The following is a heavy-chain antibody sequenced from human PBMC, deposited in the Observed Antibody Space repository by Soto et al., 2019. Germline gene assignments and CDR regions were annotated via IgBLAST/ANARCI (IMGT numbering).Heavy chain of an antibody. CDR2: TSRSRSTE. CDR1: GFTVSDHY. J-gene: IGHJ6*02. V-gene: IGHV3-11*01. CDR3: ATELSYVSGGHLYYGMDV. D-gene: IGHD3-16*01. Sequence: PGGSLRLSCAAAGFTVSDHYMAWTRQAPGKVLEIVVTTSRSRSTEDHGESVPGRLYIFREAAKILLFLHMFFRRAEDTAVYYSATELSYVSGGHLYYGMDVLGQGTAITVS.